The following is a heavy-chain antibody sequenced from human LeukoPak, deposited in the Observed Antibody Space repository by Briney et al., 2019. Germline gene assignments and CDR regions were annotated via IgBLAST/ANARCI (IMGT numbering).Heavy chain of an antibody. Sequence: GGSLRLSCAASGFTFSSYAISWVRQAPGRGLEWMGRIIPILGIANYAQKFQGRVTITADKSTSTAYMELSSLRSEDTAVYYCARDPYLEVVPTFENWGQGTLVTVSS. D-gene: IGHD3-22*01. CDR2: IIPILGIA. CDR3: ARDPYLEVVPTFEN. CDR1: GFTFSSYA. J-gene: IGHJ4*02. V-gene: IGHV1-69*04.